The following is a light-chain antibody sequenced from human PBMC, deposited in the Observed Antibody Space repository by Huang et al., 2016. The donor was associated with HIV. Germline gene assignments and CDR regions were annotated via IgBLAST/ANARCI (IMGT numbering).Light chain of an antibody. V-gene: IGKV3-20*01. CDR3: QQFGSSPPYS. J-gene: IGKJ2*03. CDR1: QSVTRNY. CDR2: GAS. Sequence: EIVLTQSPDTLSLSPGERATVSCRASQSVTRNYLAWYQQSPGQAPQLLIYGASTRTTGSPDRFSGSGSGTDFTLTISRRAPEDFAVYYCQQFGSSPPYSFGQGTKLEIK.